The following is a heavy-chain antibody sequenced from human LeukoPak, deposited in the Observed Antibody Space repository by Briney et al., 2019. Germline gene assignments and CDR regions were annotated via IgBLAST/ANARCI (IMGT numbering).Heavy chain of an antibody. V-gene: IGHV4-34*01. CDR2: INHSGST. CDR1: GVSFSGYY. D-gene: IGHD1-26*01. CDR3: AQSGSYPDYFDY. J-gene: IGHJ4*02. Sequence: KPSETLSLTCAVYGVSFSGYYWSWLRQPPGKGLEWIGEINHSGSTNYNPSLKSRVTISVDTSKNQFSLKLSSVTAADTAVYYCAQSGSYPDYFDYWGQGTLVTVSS.